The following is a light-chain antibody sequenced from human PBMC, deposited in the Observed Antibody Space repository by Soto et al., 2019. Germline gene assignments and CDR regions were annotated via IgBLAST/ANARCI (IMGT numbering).Light chain of an antibody. CDR1: QDIAKY. CDR3: QQYDDLLS. CDR2: DAS. Sequence: DIQMTQSPSSLSASVGVRVTITCQASQDIAKYLNWYQQKPGNAPKLLIYDASELHAGVPSRFSGSGSGTDFTFTISSVKPEDFATYYCQQYDDLLSFGGGTKVEIK. V-gene: IGKV1-33*01. J-gene: IGKJ4*01.